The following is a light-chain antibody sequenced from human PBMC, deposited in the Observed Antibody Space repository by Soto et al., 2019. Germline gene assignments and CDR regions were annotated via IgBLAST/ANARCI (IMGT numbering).Light chain of an antibody. J-gene: IGLJ2*01. CDR1: SSNIGAGYD. CDR2: GNI. V-gene: IGLV1-40*01. Sequence: QPVLTQPPSVSGAPGQRVTISCTGSSSNIGAGYDVHWYQQVPGTAPKLLIYGNINRPSGVPDRFSGSKSGTSASLAITGLQAEDEAEYYCQSYDSSLVFGGGTKLTVL. CDR3: QSYDSSLV.